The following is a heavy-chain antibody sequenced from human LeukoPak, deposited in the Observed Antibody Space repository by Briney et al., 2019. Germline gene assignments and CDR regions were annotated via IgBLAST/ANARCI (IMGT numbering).Heavy chain of an antibody. D-gene: IGHD4-23*01. CDR2: ISTSSSYI. CDR3: ASRGVVTGAFDI. J-gene: IGHJ3*02. CDR1: AFTFSSYS. V-gene: IGHV3-21*01. Sequence: GGSLRLSCAASAFTFSSYSMNWVRQAPGKGLEWVSSISTSSSYIYYADSVKGRFTISRDNAKNTLYLQMNSLRAEDTAVYYCASRGVVTGAFDIWGQGTMVTVSS.